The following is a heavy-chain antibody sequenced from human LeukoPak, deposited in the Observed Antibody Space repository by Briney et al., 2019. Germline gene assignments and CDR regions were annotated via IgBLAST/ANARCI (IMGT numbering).Heavy chain of an antibody. V-gene: IGHV3-23*01. CDR2: ISGRGDNT. D-gene: IGHD5-24*01. CDR3: AKRPRWLQFHY. CDR1: GFTFSSYA. J-gene: IGHJ4*02. Sequence: GKSLRLSCAASGFTFSSYAMSWVRQAPGKGREWVSGISGRGDNTSYADSVKGRFTISRDNSKNTLYLQMNSLRAEDTAVYYCAKRPRWLQFHYWGQGTLVTVSS.